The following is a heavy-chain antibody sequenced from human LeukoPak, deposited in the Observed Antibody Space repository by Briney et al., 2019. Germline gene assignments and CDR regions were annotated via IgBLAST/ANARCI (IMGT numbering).Heavy chain of an antibody. V-gene: IGHV3-48*03. CDR2: ISSSGSTI. Sequence: PGGSLRLSCAASAFTFSSSEMNWVRQAPGKGLEWVSYISSSGSTIYYADSVKGRFTISRDNAKNSLYLQMNSLRAEDTAVYYCARIPYSSGGYYFDYWGQGTLVTVSS. CDR3: ARIPYSSGGYYFDY. D-gene: IGHD6-19*01. CDR1: AFTFSSSE. J-gene: IGHJ4*02.